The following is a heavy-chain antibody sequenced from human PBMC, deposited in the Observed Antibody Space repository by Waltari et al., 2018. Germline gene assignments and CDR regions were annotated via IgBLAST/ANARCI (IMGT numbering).Heavy chain of an antibody. CDR1: GGTFSSYA. V-gene: IGHV1-69*05. CDR2: IIPIFGTA. Sequence: KASGGTFSSYAISWVRQAPGQGLEWMGGIIPIFGTANYAQKFQGRVTITTDESTTTAYMELSSLRSEDTAVYYCARDNWNDGGSWFDPWGQGTLVTVSS. D-gene: IGHD1-20*01. CDR3: ARDNWNDGGSWFDP. J-gene: IGHJ5*02.